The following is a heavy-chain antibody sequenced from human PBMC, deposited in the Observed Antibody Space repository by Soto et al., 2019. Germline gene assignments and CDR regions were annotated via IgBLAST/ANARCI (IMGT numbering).Heavy chain of an antibody. D-gene: IGHD1-7*01. CDR3: AIRDPGTTVEY. V-gene: IGHV4-4*03. J-gene: IGHJ4*02. CDR1: GGSLTRNNW. CDR2: IYRTGST. Sequence: PQELRVRCAVSGGSLTRNNWFAWVRQPQVQGLECSGEIYRTGSTNYNPSLKSRVTISLDXAENQFSVKVTSLTAADTAVYYCAIRDPGTTVEYWGTGTLVTVSS.